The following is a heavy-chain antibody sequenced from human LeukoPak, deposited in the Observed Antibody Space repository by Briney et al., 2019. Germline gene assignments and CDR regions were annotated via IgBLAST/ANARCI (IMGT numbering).Heavy chain of an antibody. CDR1: GFTFSSYW. CDR2: IKQDGSEE. D-gene: IGHD6-6*01. CDR3: ARIGFYSSWYFDY. J-gene: IGHJ4*02. Sequence: GGSLRLSCAASGFTFSSYWMNWVRQAPGKGLEWVANIKQDGSEEYYVDSVKGRFTIYRDNAKNPLYLQMNSLTAEDTAVYYCARIGFYSSWYFDYWGQGTLVTVSS. V-gene: IGHV3-7*01.